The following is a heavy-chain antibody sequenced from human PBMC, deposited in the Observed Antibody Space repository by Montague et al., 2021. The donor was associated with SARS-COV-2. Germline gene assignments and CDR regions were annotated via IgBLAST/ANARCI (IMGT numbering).Heavy chain of an antibody. CDR3: VTTGKTAVDGLFDY. CDR1: GGSIRSATFY. V-gene: IGHV4-39*07. J-gene: IGHJ4*02. CDR2: IYESDTT. Sequence: SETLSLTCTVSGGSIRSATFYWGWIRQSPGKGLEWIGYIYESDTTYYNPSLKSRVAISLDTTNNQFSLKITSLIVADTAIYYCVTTGKTAVDGLFDYWGQGILVTVSS. D-gene: IGHD6-19*01.